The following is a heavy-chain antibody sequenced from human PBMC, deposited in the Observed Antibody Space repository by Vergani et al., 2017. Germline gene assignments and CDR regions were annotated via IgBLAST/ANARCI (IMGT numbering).Heavy chain of an antibody. J-gene: IGHJ4*02. V-gene: IGHV3-23*04. CDR3: AKAYDSSGYYYVYYFDY. CDR2: ISGSGGST. D-gene: IGHD3-22*01. CDR1: GFTFSNAW. Sequence: EVQLVESGGGLVKPGGSLRLSCAASGFTFSNAWMSWVRQAPGKGLEWVSAISGSGGSTYYADSVKGRFTISRDNSKNTLYLQMNSLRAEDTAVYYCAKAYDSSGYYYVYYFDYWGQGTLVTVSS.